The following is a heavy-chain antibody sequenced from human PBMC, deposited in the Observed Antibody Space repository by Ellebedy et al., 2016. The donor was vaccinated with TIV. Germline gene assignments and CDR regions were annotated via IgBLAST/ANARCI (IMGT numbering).Heavy chain of an antibody. D-gene: IGHD1-26*01. Sequence: GGSLRLSCVASGFTFSNYWMHWVRQAPGKGLVWVSRIHGDGGFITYADSVKGRFTISRDKSKNTLFLQMNSLRAGDTAVYYCARGGGAGRSLLDSWGQGTLVTVSS. CDR2: IHGDGGFI. V-gene: IGHV3-74*01. CDR1: GFTFSNYW. CDR3: ARGGGAGRSLLDS. J-gene: IGHJ4*02.